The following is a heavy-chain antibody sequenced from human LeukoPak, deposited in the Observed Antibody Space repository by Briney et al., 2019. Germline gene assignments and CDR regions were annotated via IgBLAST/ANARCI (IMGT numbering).Heavy chain of an antibody. CDR3: STAKFDY. CDR1: GFTLSGYS. Sequence: GGSLTLACAASGFTLSGYSMNWVRQAPGKGLEWVSHISISGTIYYADSVKGRFTISRDNAKNSLYLQMNSLRAEDTAVYYCSTAKFDYGGQGTLVTVSS. CDR2: ISISGTI. V-gene: IGHV3-48*01. J-gene: IGHJ4*02.